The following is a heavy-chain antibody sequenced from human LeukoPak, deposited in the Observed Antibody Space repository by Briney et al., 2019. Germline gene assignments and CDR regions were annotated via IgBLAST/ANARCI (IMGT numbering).Heavy chain of an antibody. Sequence: GGSLRLSCAASGFTFSTYWMSWLRQAPGKGLEWVANIMHEGSEKNYVDSVKGRFTISRDNARNSLYLQMNSLRVEDTAVYYCARAGAMAASRYSFDYWGQGTLVTAYS. J-gene: IGHJ4*02. CDR2: IMHEGSEK. CDR1: GFTFSTYW. D-gene: IGHD6-19*01. V-gene: IGHV3-7*01. CDR3: ARAGAMAASRYSFDY.